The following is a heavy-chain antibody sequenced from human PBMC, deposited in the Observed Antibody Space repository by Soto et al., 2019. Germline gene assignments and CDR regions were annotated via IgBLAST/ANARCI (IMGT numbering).Heavy chain of an antibody. J-gene: IGHJ6*02. CDR1: GYTFTSYG. D-gene: IGHD3-3*01. V-gene: IGHV1-18*01. Sequence: GASVKVSCKASGYTFTSYGISWVRQAPGQGLEWMGWISAYNGNTNYAQKLQGRVTMTTDTSTSTAYMELRSLRSDDTAVYYCARVPTIFGVNYYGMDVWGQGTTVTVS. CDR3: ARVPTIFGVNYYGMDV. CDR2: ISAYNGNT.